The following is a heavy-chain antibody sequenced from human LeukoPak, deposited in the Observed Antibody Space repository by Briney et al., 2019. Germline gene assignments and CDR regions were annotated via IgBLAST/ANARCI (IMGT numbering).Heavy chain of an antibody. CDR2: ISSSGSTI. Sequence: GGSLRLSCAASGFTFSRYSMNWVRQAPGKGLEWLSYISSSGSTIYYADSVKGRFTISRDNAKNSLYLQMNSLRAEDTAAYFCARYHYFDYWGQGTLVTVSS. J-gene: IGHJ4*02. V-gene: IGHV3-48*04. CDR1: GFTFSRYS. CDR3: ARYHYFDY.